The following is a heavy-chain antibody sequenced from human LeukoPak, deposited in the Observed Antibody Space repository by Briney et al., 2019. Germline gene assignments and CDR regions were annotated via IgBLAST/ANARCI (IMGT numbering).Heavy chain of an antibody. V-gene: IGHV3-21*01. Sequence: GGSLRLSCAASGFTFSSYSMNWVRQAPGKGLEWVSSISSSSSYIYYADSVKGRYTISRDNAKNSLYLQMNSLRAEDTAVYYCAREQGKTYYGFWSGYRDDYWGQGTLVTVSS. J-gene: IGHJ4*02. CDR1: GFTFSSYS. D-gene: IGHD3-3*01. CDR3: AREQGKTYYGFWSGYRDDY. CDR2: ISSSSSYI.